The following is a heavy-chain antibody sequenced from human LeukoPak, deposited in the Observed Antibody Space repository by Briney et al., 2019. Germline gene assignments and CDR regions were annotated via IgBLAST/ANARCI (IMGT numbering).Heavy chain of an antibody. CDR1: GGSISTYH. J-gene: IGHJ4*02. CDR3: ASHPDSVY. D-gene: IGHD3-10*01. V-gene: IGHV4-59*08. CDR2: MYNNGNT. Sequence: PSETLSLTCTVSGGSISTYHWSWIRQPPGKGLEWIGCMYNNGNTDYNPSLKSRVTISVDTSKNRFSLRLSSVTAADTAVYYCASHPDSVYWGQGTLVTVSS.